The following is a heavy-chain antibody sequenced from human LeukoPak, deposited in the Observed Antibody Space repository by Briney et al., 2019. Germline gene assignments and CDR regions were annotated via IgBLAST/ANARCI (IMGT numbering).Heavy chain of an antibody. CDR1: GYTFTSYD. V-gene: IGHV1-8*03. J-gene: IGHJ4*02. Sequence: ASVKVSCKASGYTFTSYDINWVRQATGQGLEWMEWVNPNSGNTGYAQKFQGRVTITRNTSISTADMELSSMRSEDTAVYYCARLNQLLYRVRYFDYWGQGTLVTVSS. CDR2: VNPNSGNT. D-gene: IGHD2-2*02. CDR3: ARLNQLLYRVRYFDY.